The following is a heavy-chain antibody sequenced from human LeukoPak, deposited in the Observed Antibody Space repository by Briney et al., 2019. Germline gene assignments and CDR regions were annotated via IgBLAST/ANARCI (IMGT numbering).Heavy chain of an antibody. J-gene: IGHJ4*02. CDR1: GFAFSTYA. D-gene: IGHD3-9*01. V-gene: IGHV3-23*01. CDR3: AKADSYYDLLTCFDF. Sequence: PGGSLRLSCAASGFAFSTYAMSWVRQAPGKGPEWVSAMDANGGKIFYADSVKGRFTISRDNFKNTLYLQMNSLRAEDTAVYYCAKADSYYDLLTCFDFWGQGTLVTVSS. CDR2: MDANGGKI.